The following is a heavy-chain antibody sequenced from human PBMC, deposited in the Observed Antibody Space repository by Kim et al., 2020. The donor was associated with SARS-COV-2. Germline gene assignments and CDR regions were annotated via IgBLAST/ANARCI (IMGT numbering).Heavy chain of an antibody. CDR1: GFTFSSYG. CDR3: AKDRDSSGPRFDY. CDR2: ISYDGSNK. J-gene: IGHJ4*02. D-gene: IGHD6-19*01. Sequence: GGSLRLSCAASGFTFSSYGMHWVRQAPGKGLEWVAVISYDGSNKYYADSVKGRFTISRDNSKNTLYLQMNSLRAEDTAVYYCAKDRDSSGPRFDYWGQGTLVTVSS. V-gene: IGHV3-30*18.